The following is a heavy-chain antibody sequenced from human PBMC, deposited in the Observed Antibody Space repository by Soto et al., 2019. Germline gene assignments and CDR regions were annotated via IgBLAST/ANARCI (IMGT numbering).Heavy chain of an antibody. D-gene: IGHD5-12*01. J-gene: IGHJ4*02. CDR3: AHIDPEIVTVGGHGGFDY. CDR1: GFSLTSGVG. Sequence: QITLKESGPPLVRPPQTLTLTCTFSGFSLTSGVGVGWIRQPPGNALEWLALIYWDDDKRYSPSLKNRLTITKDTSKNQVVLTMTNVGPVDTATYFCAHIDPEIVTVGGHGGFDYWGQGTLVTVSS. V-gene: IGHV2-5*02. CDR2: IYWDDDK.